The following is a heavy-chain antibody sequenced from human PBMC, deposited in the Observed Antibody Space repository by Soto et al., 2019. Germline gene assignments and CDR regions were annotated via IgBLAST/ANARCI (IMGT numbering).Heavy chain of an antibody. CDR2: IIPMLTVT. V-gene: IGHV1-69*02. D-gene: IGHD2-2*01. CDR3: SIGSWSAETFDV. J-gene: IGHJ3*01. CDR1: GGTFSTYT. Sequence: QVHLEQSGAEVKKPGSSVTVSCKAAGGTFSTYTLIWVRQAPGQGLEWMGRIIPMLTVTNSAQKFQGRVTLTANKSTSTAFMDLTSLTSDDTAVYYCSIGSWSAETFDVWGQGTMVTVSS.